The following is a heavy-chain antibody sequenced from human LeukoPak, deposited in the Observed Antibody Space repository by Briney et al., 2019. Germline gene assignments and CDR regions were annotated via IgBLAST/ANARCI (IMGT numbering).Heavy chain of an antibody. J-gene: IGHJ4*02. Sequence: SETLSLTCAVSGGSISSSNWWSWVRQPPGKGLEWLGYVYYSGRTNYNPSLKSRVTISVDTSNNQFSLKLSSVTAADTAVYFCARHSNNFYFDYWGQGTLVTVSS. CDR2: VYYSGRT. CDR3: ARHSNNFYFDY. D-gene: IGHD1-1*01. CDR1: GGSISSSNW. V-gene: IGHV4-4*02.